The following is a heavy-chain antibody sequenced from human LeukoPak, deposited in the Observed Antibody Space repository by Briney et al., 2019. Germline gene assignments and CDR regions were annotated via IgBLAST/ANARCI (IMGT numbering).Heavy chain of an antibody. J-gene: IGHJ4*02. V-gene: IGHV4-4*07. CDR2: IYTSGST. Sequence: PSETLSLTCTVSGDSISSYYWSWIRRPAGKGLEWIGRIYTSGSTNYNPSLKSRVTISVDTSKNQFSLNLNSVTAADTAVYYCALWGYFDSSGRHFWGQGTLVTVSS. CDR3: ALWGYFDSSGRHF. D-gene: IGHD3-22*01. CDR1: GDSISSYY.